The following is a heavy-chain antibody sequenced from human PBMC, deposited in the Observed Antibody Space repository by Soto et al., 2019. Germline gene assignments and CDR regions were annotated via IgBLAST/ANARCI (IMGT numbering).Heavy chain of an antibody. CDR3: LFLYYYGMDV. D-gene: IGHD2-21*01. Sequence: SVKVSCKASGGTFSSYTISWVRQAPGQGLEWMGRIIPILGIANYAQKFQGRVTITAGKSTSTAYMELSSLRSEDTAVYYCLFLYYYGMDVWGQGTTVTVSS. J-gene: IGHJ6*02. CDR2: IIPILGIA. V-gene: IGHV1-69*02. CDR1: GGTFSSYT.